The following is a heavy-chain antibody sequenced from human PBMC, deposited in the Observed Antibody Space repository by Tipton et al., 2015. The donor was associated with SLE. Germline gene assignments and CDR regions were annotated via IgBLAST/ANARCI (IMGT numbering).Heavy chain of an antibody. D-gene: IGHD3-10*01. J-gene: IGHJ4*02. V-gene: IGHV4-38-2*01. Sequence: TLSLTCAVSGFYVSDGFYWGWIRQPPGKGPEWIASIYHSGLTYSNPSLKSRIAFSVDTSKNQFSLRLSSVTAADTAVYFCARGFYGSGSYPISDNWGQGTLVTVSS. CDR3: ARGFYGSGSYPISDN. CDR2: IYHSGLT. CDR1: GFYVSDGFY.